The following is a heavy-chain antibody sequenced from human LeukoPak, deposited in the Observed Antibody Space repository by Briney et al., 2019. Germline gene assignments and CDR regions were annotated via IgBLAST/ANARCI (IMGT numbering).Heavy chain of an antibody. D-gene: IGHD2-2*01. Sequence: PGGSLRLSCAASGFTFSSYSMNWVRQAPGKGLEWVSSISSSSSYIYYADSVKGRFTISRDNAKNSLYLQMNSLRAEDTAVYYCARGLRILYCSSTSCSYFDYWGQGTLVTVSS. CDR1: GFTFSSYS. J-gene: IGHJ4*02. V-gene: IGHV3-21*01. CDR3: ARGLRILYCSSTSCSYFDY. CDR2: ISSSSSYI.